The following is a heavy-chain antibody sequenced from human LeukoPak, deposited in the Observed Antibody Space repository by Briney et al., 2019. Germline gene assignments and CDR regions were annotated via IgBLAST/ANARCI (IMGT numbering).Heavy chain of an antibody. CDR3: AKDQATYYDILTGVDY. J-gene: IGHJ4*02. V-gene: IGHV3-7*01. Sequence: GGSLRLSCEASGFTFSRHWLTWVRQAPGKGLEWVGNIDGAGGEKHYVDSVKGRFTISRDNAKTSLYLHMNSLRAEDTAVYYCAKDQATYYDILTGVDYWGQGTLVTVSS. D-gene: IGHD3-9*01. CDR2: IDGAGGEK. CDR1: GFTFSRHW.